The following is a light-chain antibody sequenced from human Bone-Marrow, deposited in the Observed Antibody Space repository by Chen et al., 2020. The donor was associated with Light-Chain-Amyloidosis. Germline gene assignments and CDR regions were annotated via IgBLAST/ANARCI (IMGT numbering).Light chain of an antibody. Sequence: DIRMTQPPSHLPAAVGDRVTITCRASQSISNYLNWYQQKQGKAPRVLIYNAFSLQSGVPSRFSGDRSGTEFTLTISNLQVEDFASYYCQQSYNTPYTFGQGTKLEIK. CDR3: QQSYNTPYT. CDR1: QSISNY. J-gene: IGKJ2*01. CDR2: NAF. V-gene: IGKV1-39*01.